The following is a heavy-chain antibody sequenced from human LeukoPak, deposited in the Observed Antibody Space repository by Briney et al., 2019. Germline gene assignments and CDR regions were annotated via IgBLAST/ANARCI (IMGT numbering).Heavy chain of an antibody. CDR1: GFTFSSYA. J-gene: IGHJ4*02. V-gene: IGHV3-64*01. CDR3: AAAAAGTQLFDY. D-gene: IGHD6-13*01. CDR2: VSSDGVST. Sequence: GGSLRLSCAASGFTFSSYAMYWVRQAPGKGLEYVSTVSSDGVSTYYANSVKGRFTISRDNSKNTLYLQMGSLRGEDTAMYFCAAAAAGTQLFDYWGQGTLVTVSS.